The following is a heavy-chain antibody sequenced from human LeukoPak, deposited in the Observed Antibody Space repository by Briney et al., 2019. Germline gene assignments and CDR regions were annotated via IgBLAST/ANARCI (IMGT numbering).Heavy chain of an antibody. J-gene: IGHJ4*02. D-gene: IGHD2-2*01. Sequence: SQTLSLTCTVSGGSISSGGYYWSWIRQHPGKDLEWIGYIYYSGSTYYNPSLKSRVTISVDTSKNQFSLKLSSVTAADTAVYYCARGGDIVVVPAATYDYWGQGTLVTVSS. V-gene: IGHV4-31*03. CDR2: IYYSGST. CDR1: GGSISSGGYY. CDR3: ARGGDIVVVPAATYDY.